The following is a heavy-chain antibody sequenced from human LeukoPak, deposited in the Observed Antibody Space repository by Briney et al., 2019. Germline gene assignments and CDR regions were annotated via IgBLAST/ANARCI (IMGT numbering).Heavy chain of an antibody. CDR3: AKDLGGHPRVKGYFDY. Sequence: QPGGSLRLSCAASGFTFSSYGMHWVRQAPGKGLEWVAFIRYDGSNKYSADSVKGRFTISRDNSKNTLYLQMNSLRAEDTAVYYCAKDLGGHPRVKGYFDYWGQGTLVTVSS. CDR1: GFTFSSYG. J-gene: IGHJ4*02. D-gene: IGHD3-16*01. V-gene: IGHV3-30*02. CDR2: IRYDGSNK.